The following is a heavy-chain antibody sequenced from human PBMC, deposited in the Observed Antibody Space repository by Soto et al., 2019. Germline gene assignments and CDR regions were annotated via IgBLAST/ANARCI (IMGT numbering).Heavy chain of an antibody. Sequence: NPSETLSLTCTVSGGSISSSSYYWGWIRQPPGKGLEWIGSIYYSGSTYYNPSLKSRVTISVDTSKNQFSLKLSSLTAADTAVYYCARGPYDFWSGTHPDYFDYWGQGTLVTVSS. J-gene: IGHJ4*02. CDR3: ARGPYDFWSGTHPDYFDY. V-gene: IGHV4-39*01. CDR2: IYYSGST. CDR1: GGSISSSSYY. D-gene: IGHD3-3*01.